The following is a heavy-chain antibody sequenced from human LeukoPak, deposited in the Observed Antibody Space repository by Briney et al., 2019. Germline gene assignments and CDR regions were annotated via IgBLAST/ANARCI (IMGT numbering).Heavy chain of an antibody. Sequence: GESLKISCKGSGYSFTSYWIGWVRQIPGKGLEWMGIIYPGDSDTRYSPSFQGQVTLSADKSISTAYLQWSSLKASDTAMYYCARHPPYCSSTSCSYYFDYWGQGTLVTVSS. CDR3: ARHPPYCSSTSCSYYFDY. D-gene: IGHD2-2*01. CDR1: GYSFTSYW. J-gene: IGHJ4*02. CDR2: IYPGDSDT. V-gene: IGHV5-51*01.